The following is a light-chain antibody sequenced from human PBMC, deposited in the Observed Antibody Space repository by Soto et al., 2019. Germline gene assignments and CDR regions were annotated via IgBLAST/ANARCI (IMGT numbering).Light chain of an antibody. Sequence: DIQLTQSPSSLSASVGDRVTITCRASQSISSNLNWYQQKPGKAPNLLIYAASSLQTGVPSRFSGSGSGTDFTLTISSLEPEDFAVYYCQQRSNWPQTFGQGTKVDIK. CDR1: QSISSN. CDR2: AAS. J-gene: IGKJ1*01. V-gene: IGKV1-39*01. CDR3: QQRSNWPQT.